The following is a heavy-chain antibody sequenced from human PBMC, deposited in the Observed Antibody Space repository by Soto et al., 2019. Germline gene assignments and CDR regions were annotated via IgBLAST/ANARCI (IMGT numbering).Heavy chain of an antibody. D-gene: IGHD6-6*01. J-gene: IGHJ5*02. V-gene: IGHV3-9*01. Sequence: GGSLRLSCSASGFNFNSYTMNWVRQPPGKGLEWVSGISWNSGNIDYADSVKGRFTISRDNAKNSLYLQMNSLRAEDTALYYCVKASTYSSSQGWFDPWGQGTMVTVSS. CDR2: ISWNSGNI. CDR3: VKASTYSSSQGWFDP. CDR1: GFNFNSYT.